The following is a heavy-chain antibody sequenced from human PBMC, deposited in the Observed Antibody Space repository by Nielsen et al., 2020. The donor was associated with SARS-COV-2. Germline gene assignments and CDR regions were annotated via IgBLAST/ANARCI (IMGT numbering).Heavy chain of an antibody. CDR1: GFAFNTYT. CDR2: ISGDGSST. J-gene: IGHJ4*02. Sequence: GESLKISCAASGFAFNTYTMHWVRQRPGKGLVWVSRISGDGSSTTYADFVKGRFTISRDNAKNTLYLQMNSLRAEDTAVYYCARDPDSYSGYDRGIDCWGQGTLVTVSS. V-gene: IGHV3-74*01. CDR3: ARDPDSYSGYDRGIDC. D-gene: IGHD5-12*01.